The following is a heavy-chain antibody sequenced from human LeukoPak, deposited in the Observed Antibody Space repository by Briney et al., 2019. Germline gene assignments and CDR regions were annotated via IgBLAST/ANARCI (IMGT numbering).Heavy chain of an antibody. CDR2: INLGGST. CDR1: GGSFDGYS. Sequence: SETLSLTCAIYGGSFDGYSWSWIRQSPGKGLEWIGEINLGGSTNYNPSLKSRVTMTIDTSKKEVSLKLTSVTATDTSIYFCATSTKAVRPDSWDSWGQGTLVTVSS. D-gene: IGHD6-6*01. V-gene: IGHV4-34*01. CDR3: ATSTKAVRPDSWDS. J-gene: IGHJ4*02.